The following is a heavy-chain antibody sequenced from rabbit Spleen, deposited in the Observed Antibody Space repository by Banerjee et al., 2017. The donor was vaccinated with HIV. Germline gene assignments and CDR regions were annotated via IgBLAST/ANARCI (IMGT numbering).Heavy chain of an antibody. D-gene: IGHD5-1*01. CDR3: ARAGEGGDGYLNL. CDR2: IDPLFGIT. CDR1: GFTLSSYY. V-gene: IGHV1S7*01. Sequence: QLKETGGGLVQPGGSLKLSCKASGFTLSSYYMNWVRQAPGKGLEWIGYIDPLFGITYYANWVNGRFSISRENAQNTVFLQMTSLTAADTATYFCARAGEGGDGYLNLWGPGTLVTVS. J-gene: IGHJ4*01.